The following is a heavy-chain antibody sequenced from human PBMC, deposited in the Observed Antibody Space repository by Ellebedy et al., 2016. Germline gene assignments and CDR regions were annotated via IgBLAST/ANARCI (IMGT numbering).Heavy chain of an antibody. CDR3: ARGSPFWSGYEWYGMDV. Sequence: SETLSLXXTVSDASIGSSAYFWVWVRQPPGKGLEWIGSIYYTGSTYYNPSLQSRVTISVDMSKNRFSLKLSSVTAADTAVYYCARGSPFWSGYEWYGMDVWGQGTTVTVSS. J-gene: IGHJ6*02. CDR2: IYYTGST. CDR1: DASIGSSAYF. D-gene: IGHD3-3*01. V-gene: IGHV4-39*01.